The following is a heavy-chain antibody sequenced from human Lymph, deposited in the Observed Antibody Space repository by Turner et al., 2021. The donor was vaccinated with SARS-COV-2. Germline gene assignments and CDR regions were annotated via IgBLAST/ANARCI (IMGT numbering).Heavy chain of an antibody. V-gene: IGHV3-33*01. Sequence: QVQLVESGGGVVQPGRSLILSCAASGFTFSNYGIPWVRQAPGKGLEWVAVIWFEGSNKYYADSVKGRFTISRDNSKNTLYLQMNSLRAEDTAVYYCAREGYFYDTSRAFDIWGQGTMVTVSS. J-gene: IGHJ3*02. CDR2: IWFEGSNK. D-gene: IGHD3-22*01. CDR3: AREGYFYDTSRAFDI. CDR1: GFTFSNYG.